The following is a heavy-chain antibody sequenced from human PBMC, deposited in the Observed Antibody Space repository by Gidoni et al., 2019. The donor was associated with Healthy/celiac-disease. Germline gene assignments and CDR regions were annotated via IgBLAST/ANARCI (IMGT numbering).Heavy chain of an antibody. V-gene: IGHV3-48*03. CDR1: GFTFSSYE. J-gene: IGHJ3*02. CDR3: ASKYYYDSSGYYYFGTPQDAFDI. D-gene: IGHD3-22*01. Sequence: EVQLVESGGGLVQPGGSLRLSCAASGFTFSSYEMNWVRQAPGKGLEWVSYISSSGSTIYYADSVKGRFTISRDNAKNSLYLQMNSLRAEDTAVYYCASKYYYDSSGYYYFGTPQDAFDIWGQGTMVTVSS. CDR2: ISSSGSTI.